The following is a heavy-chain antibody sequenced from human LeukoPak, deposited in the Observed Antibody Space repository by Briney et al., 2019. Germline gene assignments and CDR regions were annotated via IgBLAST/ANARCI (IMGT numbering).Heavy chain of an antibody. J-gene: IGHJ4*02. CDR1: VGSVRSYY. CDR3: AREVTGTSGSFDY. CDR2: IYYTGTT. D-gene: IGHD6-19*01. Sequence: SETLSLTCTVSVGSVRSYYWTWMRQPPGKELEWLGYIYYTGTTNYNPSLKSRLTISVDTSKDHFSLKLSSVTAADTAVYYCAREVTGTSGSFDYWGQGALVTVSS. V-gene: IGHV4-59*02.